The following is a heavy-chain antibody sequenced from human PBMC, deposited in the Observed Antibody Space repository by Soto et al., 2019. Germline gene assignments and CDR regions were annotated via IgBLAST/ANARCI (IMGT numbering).Heavy chain of an antibody. CDR2: ISPYNGRT. J-gene: IGHJ3*01. CDR1: GYTFTSNS. Sequence: QVLLVQSGAEVKKPGASVKFSCKTSGYTFTSNSIIWVRQAPGQGLEWMGWISPYNGRTEYEEKSQXXXTXXRDKSTNTVYMELTSLTSADTAVYYCARDVYGSNCCDACDVWGQGTMVTVSS. CDR3: ARDVYGSNCCDACDV. V-gene: IGHV1-18*01. D-gene: IGHD2-21*01.